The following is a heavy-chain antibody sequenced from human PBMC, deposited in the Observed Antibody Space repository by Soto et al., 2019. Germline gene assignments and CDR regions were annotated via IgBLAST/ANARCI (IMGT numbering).Heavy chain of an antibody. D-gene: IGHD6-19*01. V-gene: IGHV3-33*01. CDR2: IWYDGSNK. CDR3: ARGEGSGWFHYGMDV. Sequence: GGSLRLSCAASGFTFSSYGMHWFRQAPGKGLEWVAVIWYDGSNKYYADSVKGRFTISRDNSKNTLYLQMNSLRAEDTAVYYCARGEGSGWFHYGMDVWGQGNTVTVSS. CDR1: GFTFSSYG. J-gene: IGHJ6*02.